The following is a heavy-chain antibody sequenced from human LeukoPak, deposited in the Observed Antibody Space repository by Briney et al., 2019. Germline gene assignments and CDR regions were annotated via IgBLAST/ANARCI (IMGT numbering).Heavy chain of an antibody. Sequence: GGSLRLSCAASGFTFSSYAMSWVRQAPGKGLEWVSGISGSGGSTYYADSVKGRFTISRDNSRNTLYLQMNSPRAEDTAVYYCAILPGYSSSWYEVNYWGQGTLVTVSS. CDR1: GFTFSSYA. V-gene: IGHV3-23*01. J-gene: IGHJ4*02. CDR3: AILPGYSSSWYEVNY. D-gene: IGHD6-13*01. CDR2: ISGSGGST.